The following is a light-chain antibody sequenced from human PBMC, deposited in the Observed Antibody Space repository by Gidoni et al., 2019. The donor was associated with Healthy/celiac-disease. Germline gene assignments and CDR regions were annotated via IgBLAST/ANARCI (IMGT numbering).Light chain of an antibody. CDR3: QQSYSTPRT. Sequence: IQMTQSPSSLSASVGDRVTSTCRASQSISSYLNWDQQKPGKAPKLLIYAASSLQSGVPSRFSGSGSGTDFTLTISSLQPEDFATYYCQQSYSTPRTFGQGTKVEIK. J-gene: IGKJ1*01. CDR2: AAS. V-gene: IGKV1-39*01. CDR1: QSISSY.